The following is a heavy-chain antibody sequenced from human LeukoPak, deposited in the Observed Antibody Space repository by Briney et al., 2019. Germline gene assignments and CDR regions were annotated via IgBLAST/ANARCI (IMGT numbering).Heavy chain of an antibody. CDR1: GFTFSSYA. V-gene: IGHV3-23*01. CDR2: ISGSGGST. J-gene: IGHJ4*02. D-gene: IGHD3-22*01. Sequence: GGSLRLSCAASGFTFSSYAMSWVRQAPGKGLEWVSAISGSGGSTYYADSVKGRFTISRDSAKNSLYLQMNSLRAEDTAVYYCARCYDSSGYANDYWGQGTLVTVSS. CDR3: ARCYDSSGYANDY.